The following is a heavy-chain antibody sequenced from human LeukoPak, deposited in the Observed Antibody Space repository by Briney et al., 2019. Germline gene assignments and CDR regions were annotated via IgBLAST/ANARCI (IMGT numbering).Heavy chain of an antibody. CDR2: IKSKTDGGTT. D-gene: IGHD1-26*01. CDR1: GFTFSTAW. CDR3: AKNSGSTAL. J-gene: IGHJ4*02. V-gene: IGHV3-15*01. Sequence: GGSLRLSCAASGFTFSTAWMSWVRQAPGKGPEWVGRIKSKTDGGTTDHAAPVKDRFTISRDNSKNTLYLQMNSLRAEDTAMYYCAKNSGSTALWGQGTLVTVSS.